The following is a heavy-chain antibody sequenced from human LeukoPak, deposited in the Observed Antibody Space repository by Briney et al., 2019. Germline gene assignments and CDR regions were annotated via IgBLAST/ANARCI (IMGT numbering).Heavy chain of an antibody. D-gene: IGHD2-2*01. V-gene: IGHV1-46*01. J-gene: IGHJ6*03. CDR1: GYTFTSYY. Sequence: ASVKVSCKASGYTFTSYYMHWVRQAPGQGLEWMGIINPSGGSTSYAQKFQGRVTMTRDMSTSTVYMELSSLRSEDTAVYYCASGVPADNYYYYYYMDVWGKGTTVTISS. CDR2: INPSGGST. CDR3: ASGVPADNYYYYYYMDV.